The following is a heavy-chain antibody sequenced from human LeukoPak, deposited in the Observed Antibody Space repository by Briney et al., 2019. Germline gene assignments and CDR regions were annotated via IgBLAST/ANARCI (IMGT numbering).Heavy chain of an antibody. CDR3: ARDLTQYSSSSEIDY. CDR1: GYTFTGYY. V-gene: IGHV1-2*02. CDR2: INPNSGGT. Sequence: ASVKVSCKASGYTFTGYYMHWVRQAPGQGLEWMGWINPNSGGTNYAQKFQGRVTMTRDTSISTAYMELSRLRSDDTAVYYCARDLTQYSSSSEIDYWGQGTLVTVSS. J-gene: IGHJ4*02. D-gene: IGHD6-6*01.